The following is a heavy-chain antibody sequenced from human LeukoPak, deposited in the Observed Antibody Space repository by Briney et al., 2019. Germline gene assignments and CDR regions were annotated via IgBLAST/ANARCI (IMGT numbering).Heavy chain of an antibody. J-gene: IGHJ4*02. D-gene: IGHD3-22*01. V-gene: IGHV3-43D*03. Sequence: PGGSLRLSCAASGFTFDDYAMHWVRQAPGKGLEWVSLISWDGGSTYYADSVKGRFTISRDNSKNSLYLQMNSLRAEDTALYYCAKDLDSSGYYYYFDYWGQGTLVTVSS. CDR2: ISWDGGST. CDR3: AKDLDSSGYYYYFDY. CDR1: GFTFDDYA.